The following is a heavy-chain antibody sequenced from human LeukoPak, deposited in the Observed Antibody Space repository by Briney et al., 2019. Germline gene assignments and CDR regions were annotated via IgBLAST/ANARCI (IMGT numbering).Heavy chain of an antibody. CDR3: ARVPTIPDRNWFDP. CDR1: GGSISSSSYY. Sequence: SSETLSLTCTVSGGSISSSSYYWGWIRQPPGKGLEWIGSIYYSGSTYYNPSLKSRVTISVDTSKNQFSLKLSSVTAADTAVYYSARVPTIPDRNWFDPWGQGTLVTVSS. CDR2: IYYSGST. V-gene: IGHV4-39*07. D-gene: IGHD2-21*01. J-gene: IGHJ5*02.